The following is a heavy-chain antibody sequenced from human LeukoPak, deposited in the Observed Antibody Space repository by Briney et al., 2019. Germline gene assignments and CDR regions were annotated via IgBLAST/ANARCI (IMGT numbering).Heavy chain of an antibody. Sequence: ASVKVSCKASGYTFTGYYMHWVRQAPGKGLEWMGLVDPEDGETIYAEKFQGRVTITADTSTDTAYMELSSLRSEDTAVYYCATQSMKSGSYYGRDYWGQGTLVTVSS. D-gene: IGHD1-26*01. V-gene: IGHV1-69-2*01. CDR2: VDPEDGET. J-gene: IGHJ4*02. CDR1: GYTFTGYY. CDR3: ATQSMKSGSYYGRDY.